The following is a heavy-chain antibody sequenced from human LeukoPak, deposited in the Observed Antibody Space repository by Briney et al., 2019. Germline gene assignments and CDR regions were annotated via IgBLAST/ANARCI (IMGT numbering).Heavy chain of an antibody. J-gene: IGHJ3*02. CDR2: IRSKAYGGTT. Sequence: GGSLRLSCIASGFTFCDYAMSWVREGPGKGVEWGCLIRSKAYGGTTEYAASVKSRFSISRDDSKSIAYLQMNSLRTEDTAVFYCTRDCSGGSCWGDAFDIWGQGTMVTVSS. D-gene: IGHD2-15*01. V-gene: IGHV3-49*04. CDR1: GFTFCDYA. CDR3: TRDCSGGSCWGDAFDI.